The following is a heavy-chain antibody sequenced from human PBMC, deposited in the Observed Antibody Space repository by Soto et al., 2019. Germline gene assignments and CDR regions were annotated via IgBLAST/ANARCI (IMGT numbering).Heavy chain of an antibody. CDR2: VNHSGST. D-gene: IGHD4-4*01. Sequence: SETLSLTCAVYGGSFSGYYWSWIRQPPGKGLEWIGEVNHSGSTNYNPSLKSRVTISVDTSKNQFSLKLSSVTAADTAVYYCARHISNFRYYYYAMDVWGQGTTVT. V-gene: IGHV4-34*01. J-gene: IGHJ6*02. CDR1: GGSFSGYY. CDR3: ARHISNFRYYYYAMDV.